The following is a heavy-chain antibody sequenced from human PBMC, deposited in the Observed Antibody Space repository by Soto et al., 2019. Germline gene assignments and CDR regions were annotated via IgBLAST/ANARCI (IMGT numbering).Heavy chain of an antibody. Sequence: SETLSLTCTVSGGSISSGGYSWSWIRQPPGKGLEWIGYIYHSGSTYYNPSLKSRVTISVDRSKNQFSLKLSSVTAADTAVYYCARVSCGGSCLDYWGQGTLVTVSS. D-gene: IGHD2-15*01. CDR3: ARVSCGGSCLDY. V-gene: IGHV4-30-2*01. J-gene: IGHJ4*02. CDR2: IYHSGST. CDR1: GGSISSGGYS.